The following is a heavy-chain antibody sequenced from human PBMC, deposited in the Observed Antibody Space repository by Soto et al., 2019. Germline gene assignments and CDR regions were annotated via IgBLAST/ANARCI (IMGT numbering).Heavy chain of an antibody. CDR1: GGSISSSNW. Sequence: QVQLQESGPGLVKPSGTLSLTCAVSGGSISSSNWWSWVRQPPGKGLGCIGEIYHSGSTNYNPSLKSRFTISVDKSKHQFSLKLSSVTAADTSVYYCARIAAAGTYFQHWGQGTLVTVSS. J-gene: IGHJ1*01. D-gene: IGHD6-13*01. V-gene: IGHV4-4*02. CDR2: IYHSGST. CDR3: ARIAAAGTYFQH.